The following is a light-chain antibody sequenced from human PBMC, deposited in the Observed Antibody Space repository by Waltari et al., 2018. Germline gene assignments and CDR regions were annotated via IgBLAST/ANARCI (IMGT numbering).Light chain of an antibody. J-gene: IGLJ2*01. Sequence: QSALTQPASVSVSPGQSITISCTGTIHDVGGYNYFSWYQQHPGKAPQLLIYDVATRPSGVSDRFAASKSGNTASLTISGLQAEDEADYYCCSHRSGNTLGVFGGGTKLTVL. CDR3: CSHRSGNTLGV. V-gene: IGLV2-14*03. CDR1: IHDVGGYNY. CDR2: DVA.